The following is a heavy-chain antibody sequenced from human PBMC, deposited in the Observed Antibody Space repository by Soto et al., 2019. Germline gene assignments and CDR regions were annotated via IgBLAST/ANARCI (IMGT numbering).Heavy chain of an antibody. D-gene: IGHD3-22*01. Sequence: SQTLSLTCAVSGASVSSTYWRSWVRQPPGKGPEWIGEINHRGSANYNPSLKSRVTISVDISKSQFSLKLSSVTAADTAVYYCARGGEAVLTMTDRVSFDYWGQGTLVTVSS. J-gene: IGHJ4*02. CDR1: GASVSSTYW. CDR3: ARGGEAVLTMTDRVSFDY. CDR2: INHRGSA. V-gene: IGHV4-4*02.